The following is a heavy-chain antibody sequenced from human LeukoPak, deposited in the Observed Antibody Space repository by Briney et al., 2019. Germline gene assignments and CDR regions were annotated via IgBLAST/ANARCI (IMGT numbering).Heavy chain of an antibody. J-gene: IGHJ4*02. CDR2: ISYDGSNK. Sequence: GGSLRLSCAASGFTFSSYGMHWARQAPGKGLEWVAVISYDGSNKYYADSVKGRFTISRDNSKNTLYLQMNSLRAEDTAVYYCAKDPLGSGYGRYFDYWGQGTLVTVSS. D-gene: IGHD3-22*01. CDR3: AKDPLGSGYGRYFDY. V-gene: IGHV3-30*18. CDR1: GFTFSSYG.